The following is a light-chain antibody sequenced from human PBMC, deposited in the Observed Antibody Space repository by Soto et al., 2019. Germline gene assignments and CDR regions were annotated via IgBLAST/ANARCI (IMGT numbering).Light chain of an antibody. Sequence: EIVVTQSPATLSVSPGERATLSCRASQSVGSNLAWYQQRPGQAPRLLIYSASTRATGIPARFSGSGSGTGFTLTISSRQSEDFAVYYCQEYNNWPPWTFGQGTKVEI. CDR2: SAS. J-gene: IGKJ1*01. V-gene: IGKV3-15*01. CDR1: QSVGSN. CDR3: QEYNNWPPWT.